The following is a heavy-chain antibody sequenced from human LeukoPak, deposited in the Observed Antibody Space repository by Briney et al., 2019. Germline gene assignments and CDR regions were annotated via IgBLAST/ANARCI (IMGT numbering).Heavy chain of an antibody. CDR3: ARGIAPDLRNAFDI. Sequence: GESLKISCKGSGYNFISYWIGWVRQMPGKGLEWMGIIYPDDSDTRYSPSFQGQVTISADKPSTAYLQWSSLEVADTAMYYCARGIAPDLRNAFDIWGQGTMVTVS. J-gene: IGHJ3*02. CDR2: IYPDDSDT. CDR1: GYNFISYW. D-gene: IGHD6-13*01. V-gene: IGHV5-51*04.